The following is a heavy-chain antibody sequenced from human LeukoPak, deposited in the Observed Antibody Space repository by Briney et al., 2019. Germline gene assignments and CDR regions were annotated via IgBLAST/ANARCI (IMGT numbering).Heavy chain of an antibody. V-gene: IGHV4-39*01. CDR2: MYYSGST. CDR3: ARHAGSGWDRGFDY. Sequence: PSETLSLTCIVSGGSISSSSYYWGWIRQPPGKGLEWIGSMYYSGSTYYNPSLKSRVTISVDTSKNQFSLKLSSVTAADTAVYYCARHAGSGWDRGFDYWGQGTLVTVSS. J-gene: IGHJ4*02. D-gene: IGHD6-19*01. CDR1: GGSISSSSYY.